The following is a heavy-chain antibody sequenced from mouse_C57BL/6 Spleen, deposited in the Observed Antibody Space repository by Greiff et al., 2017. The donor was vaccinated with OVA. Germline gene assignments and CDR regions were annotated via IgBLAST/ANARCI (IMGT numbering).Heavy chain of an antibody. D-gene: IGHD2-4*01. Sequence: VQLQQSGPELVKPGASVKISCKASGYAFSSSWMNWVKQRPGKGLEWIGRIYPGDGDTNYNGKFKGKATLTADKSSSTAYMQLSSLTSEDSAVYFCASQNYDYDVEYYFDYWGQGTTLTVSS. CDR3: ASQNYDYDVEYYFDY. CDR1: GYAFSSSW. J-gene: IGHJ2*01. V-gene: IGHV1-82*01. CDR2: IYPGDGDT.